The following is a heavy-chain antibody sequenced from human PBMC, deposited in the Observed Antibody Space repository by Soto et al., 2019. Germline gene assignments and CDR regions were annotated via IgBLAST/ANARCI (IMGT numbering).Heavy chain of an antibody. V-gene: IGHV2-5*02. CDR1: GFSLSTSGVG. Sequence: QITLKESGPTLARPTQTLTLTCAFSGFSLSTSGVGVGWIRQPPGKALEWLAVIYWDDSKHYSPSLRSRLTITKATSKTQVVLTMTNMDPMDTGTYYCAHKGPEDWPLDYWGQGTLVTVSS. J-gene: IGHJ4*02. CDR3: AHKGPEDWPLDY. D-gene: IGHD3-9*01. CDR2: IYWDDSK.